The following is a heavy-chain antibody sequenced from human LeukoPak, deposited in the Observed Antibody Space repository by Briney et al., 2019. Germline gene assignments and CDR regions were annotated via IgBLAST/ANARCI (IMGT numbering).Heavy chain of an antibody. V-gene: IGHV4-38-2*02. Sequence: SETLSLTCTVYGYSISSGYYWGWIRQPPGKGLEWIGSIYHSGSTYYNPSLKSRVTISVDTSKNQFSLKLSSVTAADTAVYYCAFSTVTHNTFDYWGQGTLVTVSS. D-gene: IGHD4-11*01. J-gene: IGHJ4*02. CDR1: GYSISSGYY. CDR3: AFSTVTHNTFDY. CDR2: IYHSGST.